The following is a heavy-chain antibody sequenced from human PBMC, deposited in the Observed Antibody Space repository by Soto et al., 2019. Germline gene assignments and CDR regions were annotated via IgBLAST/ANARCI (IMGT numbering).Heavy chain of an antibody. D-gene: IGHD1-26*01. Sequence: QVQLVESGGGVVQPGRSLRLSCAASGFTFSSYGMHWVRQAPGKGLEWVAVISYDGSNKYYADSVKGRFTISRDNSKNTLYLQMNSLRAEDTAVYYCAKDLSSGSYSHYYYYYGMDVWGQGTTVTVSS. CDR3: AKDLSSGSYSHYYYYYGMDV. V-gene: IGHV3-30*18. J-gene: IGHJ6*02. CDR1: GFTFSSYG. CDR2: ISYDGSNK.